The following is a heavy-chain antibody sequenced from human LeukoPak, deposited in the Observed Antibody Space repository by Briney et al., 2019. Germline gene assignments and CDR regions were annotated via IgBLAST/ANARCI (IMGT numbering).Heavy chain of an antibody. V-gene: IGHV3-53*01. CDR1: GFTVSSNY. J-gene: IGHJ4*02. Sequence: GGSLRLSCAASGFTVSSNYMSWVRQAPGKGLEWVSVIYSGGSSYYADSVKGRFTISRDNSKNTLYLQMNSLRAEDTAVYYCARNYYGSGSYSLISFDSWGQGTLVTVSS. D-gene: IGHD3-10*01. CDR3: ARNYYGSGSYSLISFDS. CDR2: IYSGGSS.